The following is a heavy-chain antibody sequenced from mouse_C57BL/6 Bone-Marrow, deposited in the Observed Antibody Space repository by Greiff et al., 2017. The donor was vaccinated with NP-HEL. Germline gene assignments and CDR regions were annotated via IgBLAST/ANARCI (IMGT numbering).Heavy chain of an antibody. D-gene: IGHD1-1*01. J-gene: IGHJ1*03. V-gene: IGHV1-12*01. CDR2: IYPGNGDT. CDR1: GYTFTSYN. CDR3: ARPYYGSSYWYFDV. Sequence: QVQLQQSGAELVRPGASVKMSCKASGYTFTSYNMHWVKQTPRQGLEWIGAIYPGNGDTSYNQKFKGKATLTVDKSSSTAYMQLSSLTSDDSAVYFCARPYYGSSYWYFDVWGTGTTVTVSS.